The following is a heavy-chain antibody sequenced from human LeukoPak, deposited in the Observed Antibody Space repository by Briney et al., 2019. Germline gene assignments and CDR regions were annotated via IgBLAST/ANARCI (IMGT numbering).Heavy chain of an antibody. V-gene: IGHV1-18*04. Sequence: ASVKVSCKASGYTFTSYGISRVRQAPGQGLEWMGWISAYNGNTNYAQKLQGRVTMTTDTSTSTAYMELRSLRSDDTAVYYCVRLCSSTSCYPHYYYGMDVWGKGTTVTVSS. CDR3: VRLCSSTSCYPHYYYGMDV. J-gene: IGHJ6*04. CDR1: GYTFTSYG. D-gene: IGHD2-2*01. CDR2: ISAYNGNT.